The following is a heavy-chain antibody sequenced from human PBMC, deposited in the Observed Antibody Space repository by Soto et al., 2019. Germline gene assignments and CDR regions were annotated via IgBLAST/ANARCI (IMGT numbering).Heavy chain of an antibody. CDR2: IIPIFGTA. D-gene: IGHD3-3*01. CDR3: ARDRTRYYDYWSGYLPNWFDP. V-gene: IGHV1-69*13. CDR1: GGTFSSYA. Sequence: ASVKVSCKASGGTFSSYAISWVRQAPGQGLEWMGGIIPIFGTANYAQKFQGRVTITADESTSTAYMELSSLRSEDTAVYYCARDRTRYYDYWSGYLPNWFDPWCQGTLLTVSS. J-gene: IGHJ5*02.